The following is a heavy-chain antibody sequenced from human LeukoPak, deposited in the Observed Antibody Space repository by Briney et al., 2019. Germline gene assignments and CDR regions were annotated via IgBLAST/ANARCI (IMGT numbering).Heavy chain of an antibody. J-gene: IGHJ4*02. CDR3: ARESSYGINY. V-gene: IGHV3-7*01. D-gene: IGHD5-18*01. Sequence: GGSLRLSCAASGLTFSSYWMSWVRQAPGKGLEWVANIKQDGSEKYYVDSVKGRFTISRDNAKNSLYLQMNSLRAEDTAVYYCARESSYGINYWGQGTLVTVSS. CDR2: IKQDGSEK. CDR1: GLTFSSYW.